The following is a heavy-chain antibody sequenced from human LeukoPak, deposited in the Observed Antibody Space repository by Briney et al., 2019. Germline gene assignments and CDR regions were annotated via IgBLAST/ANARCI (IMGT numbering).Heavy chain of an antibody. V-gene: IGHV4-39*07. CDR1: GGSISSSSYY. D-gene: IGHD3-22*01. CDR3: ARDPDIYDSSGYSDY. Sequence: KTSETLSLTCTVSGGSISSSSYYWGWIRQPPGKGLEWIGSIYYSGSTYYNPSLKSRVTISVDTSKNQFSLKLSSVTAADTAVYYCARDPDIYDSSGYSDYWGQGTLVTVSS. CDR2: IYYSGST. J-gene: IGHJ4*02.